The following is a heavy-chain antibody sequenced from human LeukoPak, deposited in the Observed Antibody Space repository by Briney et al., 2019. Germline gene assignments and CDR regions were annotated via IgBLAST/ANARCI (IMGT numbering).Heavy chain of an antibody. CDR1: GGSISSGDYY. D-gene: IGHD3-10*01. CDR3: ASSMVRGVIFDY. J-gene: IGHJ4*02. CDR2: IYYSGST. V-gene: IGHV4-30-4*01. Sequence: PSETLSLTCTVSGGSISSGDYYWSWIRQPPGKGLEWIGYIYYSGSTYYNPSLKSRVTISVDTSKNQFSLKLSSVTAADTAVYYRASSMVRGVIFDYWGQGTLVTVSS.